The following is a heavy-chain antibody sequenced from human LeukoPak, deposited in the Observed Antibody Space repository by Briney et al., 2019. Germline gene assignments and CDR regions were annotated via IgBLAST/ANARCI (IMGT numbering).Heavy chain of an antibody. CDR2: INTDGSST. V-gene: IGHV3-74*01. CDR3: ARVSSSSWWALDY. CDR1: GFTFSSYW. J-gene: IGHJ4*02. Sequence: GGSLRLSCAASGFTFSSYWMHWVRQAPGKGLVWVSRINTDGSSTSYADSVKGRFIISRDNAKNTLYLQMNSLRAEDTAVYYCARVSSSSWWALDYWGQGTLVTASS. D-gene: IGHD6-13*01.